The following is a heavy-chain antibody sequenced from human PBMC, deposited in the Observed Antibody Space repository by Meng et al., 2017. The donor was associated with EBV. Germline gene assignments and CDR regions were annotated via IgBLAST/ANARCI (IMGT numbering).Heavy chain of an antibody. CDR3: ATGGIEAAGTSYLDP. D-gene: IGHD6-13*01. V-gene: IGHV1-8*01. CDR1: VSSCIRYE. CDR2: LNPNTGNT. Sequence: HLGQSEAEVKMPRPLLKGSCQCPVSSCIRYEINWAPQATGQGLEWMGWLNPNTGNTGYAQKFKGRLTQTTNTSTSTAYMERKGLKSEDTAIYFCATGGIEAAGTSYLDPWGQGTLVTVSS. J-gene: IGHJ5*02.